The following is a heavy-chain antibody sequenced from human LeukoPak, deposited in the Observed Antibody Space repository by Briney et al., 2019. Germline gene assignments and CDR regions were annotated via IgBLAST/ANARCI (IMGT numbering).Heavy chain of an antibody. CDR3: AKSVYHSGNY. Sequence: PGGSLRLSCAASGFTISTYGMSWVRQAPGKGLEWVSSISGGTTCYADSVKGRLTISRDNSKNTVSLQMNSLRAEDTAVYYCAKSVYHSGNYWGQGTLVTVSS. CDR1: GFTISTYG. D-gene: IGHD3-10*01. CDR2: ISGGTT. J-gene: IGHJ4*02. V-gene: IGHV3-23*01.